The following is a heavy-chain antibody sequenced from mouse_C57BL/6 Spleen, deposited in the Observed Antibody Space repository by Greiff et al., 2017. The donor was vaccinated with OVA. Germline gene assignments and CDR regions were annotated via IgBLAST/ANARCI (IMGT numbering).Heavy chain of an antibody. Sequence: QVQLQQSGPGLVQPSQSLSITCTVSGFSLTSYGVHWVRQSPGKGLEWLGVIWSGGSTDYTAAFISRLSISKDKSKSQVFFQMNSLQADDTAIYFCARNPIYYGNYGYAMDYWGQGTSVTVSS. CDR1: GFSLTSYG. CDR2: IWSGGST. J-gene: IGHJ4*01. D-gene: IGHD2-1*01. CDR3: ARNPIYYGNYGYAMDY. V-gene: IGHV2-2*01.